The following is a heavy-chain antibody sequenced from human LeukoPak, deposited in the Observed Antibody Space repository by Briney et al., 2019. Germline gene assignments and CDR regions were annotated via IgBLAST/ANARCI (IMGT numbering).Heavy chain of an antibody. D-gene: IGHD3-10*01. CDR2: ISSSSSYI. CDR1: GFTFSSYS. Sequence: PGGSLRLSCAASGFTFSSYSMNWVRQAPGKGLEWVSSISSSSSYIYYADSVKGRFTISRDNAKNSLYLQMNSLRAEDTAVYYCARGGSITMVRGGKNWFDPWGQATLVTVSS. J-gene: IGHJ5*02. CDR3: ARGGSITMVRGGKNWFDP. V-gene: IGHV3-21*01.